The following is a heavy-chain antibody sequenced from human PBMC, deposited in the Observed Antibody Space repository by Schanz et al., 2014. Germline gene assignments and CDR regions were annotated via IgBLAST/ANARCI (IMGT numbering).Heavy chain of an antibody. Sequence: EVQLVESGGGLIQPGGSLRLSCAVSGFTVNTNYMSWVRQAPGKGLEWISSMYINSGSTQYADSVKGRFIISRDSSKSALVLPLPPLIDPYTDGSFCARDGGRDGYNLAFDVWGQGTLVTVSS. J-gene: IGHJ3*01. V-gene: IGHV3-53*01. CDR1: GFTVNTNY. CDR2: MYINSGST. D-gene: IGHD5-12*01. CDR3: ARDGGRDGYNLAFDV.